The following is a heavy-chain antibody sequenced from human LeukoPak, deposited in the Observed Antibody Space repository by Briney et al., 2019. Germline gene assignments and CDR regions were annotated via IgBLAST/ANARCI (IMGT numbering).Heavy chain of an antibody. J-gene: IGHJ4*02. CDR2: IFPILGIA. CDR1: GGTFSRYA. D-gene: IGHD3-10*01. CDR3: IWGSGSSFDY. V-gene: IGHV1-69*04. Sequence: ASVKVSCKASGGTFSRYAISWVRPAPGQGVEWVGRIFPILGIANYAQKFQGRVKITADKSTRTAYMELSSLRSEDTAVYCEIWGSGSSFDYWGQGTLVTVSS.